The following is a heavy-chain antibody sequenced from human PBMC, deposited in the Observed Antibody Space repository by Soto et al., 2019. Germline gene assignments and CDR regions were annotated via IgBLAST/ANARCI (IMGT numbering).Heavy chain of an antibody. CDR2: LYWNDDE. J-gene: IGHJ4*02. D-gene: IGHD4-4*01. Sequence: QITLRESGPTLVKPTQTRTLSCTLSGFSINTGGVGVGWIRQPPGKAPEWLALLYWNDDEGYCPSLRYRLSVTKDASENRMALTMTHLHPTDTGTYYCAKRRAISNKLLFDHWGQGALVTVSS. CDR3: AKRRAISNKLLFDH. CDR1: GFSINTGGVG. V-gene: IGHV2-5*01.